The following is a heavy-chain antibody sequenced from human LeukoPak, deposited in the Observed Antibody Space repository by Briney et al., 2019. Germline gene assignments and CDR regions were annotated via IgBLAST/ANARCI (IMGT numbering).Heavy chain of an antibody. CDR3: ARIAMEQLVSDY. Sequence: ASVKVSCKASGYTFTSYGISWVRPAPGQGLEWMGWISAYNGNTNYAQKLQGRVTMTTDTSTSTAYMELRSLRSDDTAVYYCARIAMEQLVSDYWGQGTLVTVSS. V-gene: IGHV1-18*01. D-gene: IGHD6-13*01. CDR1: GYTFTSYG. J-gene: IGHJ4*02. CDR2: ISAYNGNT.